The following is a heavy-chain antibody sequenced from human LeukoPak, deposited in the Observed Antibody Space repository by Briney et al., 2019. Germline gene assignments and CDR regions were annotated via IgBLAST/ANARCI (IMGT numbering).Heavy chain of an antibody. CDR3: ASGPGYCSGGSCSDAFDI. Sequence: ASVKVSCKASGYTFTGYYMHWVRQAPGQGLEWMGWINPNSGGTNYAQKFQGWVTMTRDTSISTAYMELSRLRSDDTAVYYCASGPGYCSGGSCSDAFDIWGQGTMVTVSS. V-gene: IGHV1-2*04. CDR1: GYTFTGYY. CDR2: INPNSGGT. D-gene: IGHD2-15*01. J-gene: IGHJ3*02.